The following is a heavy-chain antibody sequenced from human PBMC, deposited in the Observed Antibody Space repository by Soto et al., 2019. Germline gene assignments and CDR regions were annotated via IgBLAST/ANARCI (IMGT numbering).Heavy chain of an antibody. CDR2: IYYSGST. V-gene: IGHV4-39*01. CDR3: ARDGWSAFDI. D-gene: IGHD4-17*01. CDR1: GGSISSSSYY. Sequence: SDALSLTCTVSGGSISSSSYYWGWIRQPPGKGLEWIGSIYYSGSTYYNPSLKSRVTISVDTSKNQFSLKLSSVTAADTAVYYCARDGWSAFDIWGQGTMVTVS. J-gene: IGHJ3*02.